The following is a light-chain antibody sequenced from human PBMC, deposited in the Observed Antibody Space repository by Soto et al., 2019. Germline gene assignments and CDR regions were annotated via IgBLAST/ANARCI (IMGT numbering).Light chain of an antibody. Sequence: EIVLTQSPGTLSLSPGERATLSCRARQTVTSDYLAWYQQKPGQAPRLLIHATSTRTTGILDRFSGSRSGTDSSLTISRLEPEDFALYYCPHYCNSPPMYIFGEGTKLEIK. CDR2: ATS. CDR3: PHYCNSPPMYI. V-gene: IGKV3-20*01. CDR1: QTVTSDY. J-gene: IGKJ2*01.